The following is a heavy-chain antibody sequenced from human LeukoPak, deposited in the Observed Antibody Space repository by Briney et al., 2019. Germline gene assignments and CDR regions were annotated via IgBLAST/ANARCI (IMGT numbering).Heavy chain of an antibody. V-gene: IGHV3-23*01. J-gene: IGHJ4*02. D-gene: IGHD6-19*01. CDR1: GFTFSSYA. Sequence: GGSLRLSCAASGFTFSSYAMSWVRQAPGKGLEWVSAISGSGGSTYYADSVKGRFTISRDNPKNTLYLQMNSLRAEDTAVYYCAKDHQDSSGIDYRGQGTLVTVSS. CDR3: AKDHQDSSGIDY. CDR2: ISGSGGST.